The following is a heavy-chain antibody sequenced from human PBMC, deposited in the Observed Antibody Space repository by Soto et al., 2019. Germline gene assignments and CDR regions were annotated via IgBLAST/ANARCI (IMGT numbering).Heavy chain of an antibody. CDR1: GYIFSNSW. CDR3: ARHKNNAIHYYYMAV. CDR2: TYPGDSDT. J-gene: IGHJ6*03. V-gene: IGHV5-51*01. D-gene: IGHD1-20*01. Sequence: PGESLKISCQGSGYIFSNSWIGWVRQMPGKGLEWMGITYPGDSDTRYSPSFQGQVTISADKSINTAYLQWSSLKASDTAIYYCARHKNNAIHYYYMAVRAKRTTDTGSS.